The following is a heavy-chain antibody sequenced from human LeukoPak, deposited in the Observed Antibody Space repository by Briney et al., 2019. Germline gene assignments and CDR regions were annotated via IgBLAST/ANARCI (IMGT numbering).Heavy chain of an antibody. Sequence: ASVKVSCKASGYTFTGYYMHWVRQAPGQGLEWMGWINPNSDGTNYAQKFQGRVTMTRDTSISTAYMELSRLRSDDTAVYYCARSLITIFGVARAFDYWGQGTLVTVSS. CDR3: ARSLITIFGVARAFDY. CDR1: GYTFTGYY. CDR2: INPNSDGT. D-gene: IGHD3-3*01. J-gene: IGHJ4*02. V-gene: IGHV1-2*02.